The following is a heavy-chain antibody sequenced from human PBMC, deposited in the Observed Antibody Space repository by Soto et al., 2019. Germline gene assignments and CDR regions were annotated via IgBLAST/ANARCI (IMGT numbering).Heavy chain of an antibody. J-gene: IGHJ3*02. CDR3: AKERLEFVYRDAFDI. D-gene: IGHD3-16*02. CDR2: ISGGGGST. V-gene: IGHV3-23*01. Sequence: EVQLLESGGGLVQPGGSLRLSCAASGFTFSSHAMSWVRQAPGKGLEWVLGISGGGGSTHYADSVKGRFTISRDNSKNTLYLQMNSLRAEDTAVYYCAKERLEFVYRDAFDIWGQGTMVTVSS. CDR1: GFTFSSHA.